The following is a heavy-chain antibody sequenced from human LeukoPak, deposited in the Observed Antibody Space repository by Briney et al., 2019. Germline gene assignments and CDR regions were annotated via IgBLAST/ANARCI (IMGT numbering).Heavy chain of an antibody. Sequence: GGSLRFSCAASGFTFSGSSIHWVRQAPGKGLEWVSSISSSSSYIFYADSVKGRFTISRDNAKNSLYLQMNSLGPEDTAAYYCARDPYSGNYGNYYYYYMDVWGKGTTVTISS. J-gene: IGHJ6*03. V-gene: IGHV3-21*01. CDR1: GFTFSGSS. CDR2: ISSSSSYI. CDR3: ARDPYSGNYGNYYYYYMDV. D-gene: IGHD1-26*01.